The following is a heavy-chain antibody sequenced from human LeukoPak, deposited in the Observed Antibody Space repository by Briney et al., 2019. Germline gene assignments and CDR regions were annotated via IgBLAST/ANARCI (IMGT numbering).Heavy chain of an antibody. D-gene: IGHD6-6*01. Sequence: GGTLRLSCAASGFTFSSYSMNWVRQAPGKALEWVAHIKQDGSEEYYVDPVKGRFTISRDNAKNSLYLQMNSLRAEDTAVYYCARHIRGSSSSCFDYWGQGTLVTVSS. CDR3: ARHIRGSSSSCFDY. J-gene: IGHJ4*02. CDR1: GFTFSSYS. CDR2: IKQDGSEE. V-gene: IGHV3-7*05.